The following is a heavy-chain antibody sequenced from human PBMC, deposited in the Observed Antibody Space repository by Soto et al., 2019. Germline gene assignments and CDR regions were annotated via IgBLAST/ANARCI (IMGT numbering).Heavy chain of an antibody. V-gene: IGHV4-59*01. J-gene: IGHJ6*03. Sequence: SETLSLTCTVSGGSISSYYWSWIRQPPGKGLEWIGYIYYSGSTNYNPSLKSRVTISVDTSKNQFSLKLSSVTAADTAVYYCARNYDFWSGYYPPYYYYYMDVWGKGTTVT. CDR2: IYYSGST. D-gene: IGHD3-3*01. CDR3: ARNYDFWSGYYPPYYYYYMDV. CDR1: GGSISSYY.